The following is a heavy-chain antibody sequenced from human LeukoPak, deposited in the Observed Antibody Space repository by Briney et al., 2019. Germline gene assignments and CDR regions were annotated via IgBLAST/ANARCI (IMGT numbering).Heavy chain of an antibody. J-gene: IGHJ4*02. Sequence: SETLSLTCTVSGGSISRGGYYWSWVRQPPGKGLEWIGYIYHSGSTYYNPSLKSRATISVDRSKNQFSLKLSSVTAADTAVYYCARSLSSGDYWGQGTLVTVSS. V-gene: IGHV4-30-2*01. CDR2: IYHSGST. CDR3: ARSLSSGDY. D-gene: IGHD3-22*01. CDR1: GGSISRGGYY.